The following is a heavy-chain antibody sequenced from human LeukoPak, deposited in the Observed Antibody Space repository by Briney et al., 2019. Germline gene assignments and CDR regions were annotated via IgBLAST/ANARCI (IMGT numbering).Heavy chain of an antibody. CDR1: GFTFNNYN. J-gene: IGHJ4*02. CDR3: ATHHSSGYHPFDN. Sequence: GGSLRLSCAASGFTFNNYNMNWVRQAPGKGLEWVSYMSGSSSTIYYLPSVKGRFTISRDNAKTSLYLQMNSLRAEDTAVYYCATHHSSGYHPFDNWGQGTLVTVSS. V-gene: IGHV3-48*04. D-gene: IGHD3-22*01. CDR2: MSGSSSTI.